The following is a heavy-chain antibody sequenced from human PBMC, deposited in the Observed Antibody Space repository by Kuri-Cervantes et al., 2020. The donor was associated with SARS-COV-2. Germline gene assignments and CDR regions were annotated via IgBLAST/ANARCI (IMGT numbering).Heavy chain of an antibody. V-gene: IGHV1-8*01. Sequence: ASVKVSCKASGGSFSTAIISWVRQGPGQGLEWMGWMNPNSGNTGYARKFQGRVTMTRNTSISTAYMELSSLRSEDTAVYYCARDINPVYYDTRQDAFDIWGQGTMVTVSS. CDR3: ARDINPVYYDTRQDAFDI. CDR1: GGSFSTAI. D-gene: IGHD3-22*01. CDR2: MNPNSGNT. J-gene: IGHJ3*02.